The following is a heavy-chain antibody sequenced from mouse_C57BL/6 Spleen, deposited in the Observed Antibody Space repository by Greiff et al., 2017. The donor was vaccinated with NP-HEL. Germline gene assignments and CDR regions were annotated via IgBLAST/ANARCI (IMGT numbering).Heavy chain of an antibody. J-gene: IGHJ4*01. CDR3: ARPDDYRYAMDY. Sequence: EVKVVESGGGLVKPGGSLKLSCAASGFTFSDYGMHWVRQAPEKGLEWVAYISSGSSTIYYADTVKGRFTISRDNAKNTLFLQMTSLRSEDTAMYYCARPDDYRYAMDYWGQGTSVTVSS. V-gene: IGHV5-17*01. D-gene: IGHD2-4*01. CDR2: ISSGSSTI. CDR1: GFTFSDYG.